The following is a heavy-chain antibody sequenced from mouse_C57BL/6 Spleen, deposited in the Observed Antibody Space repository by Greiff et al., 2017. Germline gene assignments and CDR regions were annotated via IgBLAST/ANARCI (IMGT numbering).Heavy chain of an antibody. V-gene: IGHV5-4*01. D-gene: IGHD2-3*01. CDR2: ISDGGSYT. Sequence: EVHLVESGGGLVKPGGSLKLSCAASGFTFSSYAMSWVRQTPEKRLEWVATISDGGSYTYYPDNVKGRFTISRDNAKNNLYLQMSHLKSEDTAMYYCARESIYDGYFYWGQGTLVTVSA. J-gene: IGHJ3*01. CDR3: ARESIYDGYFY. CDR1: GFTFSSYA.